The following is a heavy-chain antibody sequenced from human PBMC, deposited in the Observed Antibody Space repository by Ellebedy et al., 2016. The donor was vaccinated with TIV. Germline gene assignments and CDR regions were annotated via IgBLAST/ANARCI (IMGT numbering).Heavy chain of an antibody. Sequence: GESLKISCAASGFTFSSYSMNWVRQAPGTGLEWISYINSGSSSIYYADSVKGRFTISRDNAKNSLYLQMNSLRAEDTAVYYCARDQMATIPYWGQGTLVTVSS. CDR2: INSGSSSI. D-gene: IGHD5-24*01. CDR1: GFTFSSYS. CDR3: ARDQMATIPY. J-gene: IGHJ4*02. V-gene: IGHV3-48*01.